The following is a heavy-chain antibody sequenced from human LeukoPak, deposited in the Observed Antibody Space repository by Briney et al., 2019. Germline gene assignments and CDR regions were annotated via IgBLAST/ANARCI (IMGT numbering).Heavy chain of an antibody. CDR2: IYYSGST. Sequence: SETLSLTCTVSGGSISSYYWSWTRQPPGKGLEWIGYIYYSGSTNYNPSLKSRVTISVDTSKNQFSLKLSSVTAADTAVYYCARGGNGSGWYSYYFDYWGQGTLVTVSS. V-gene: IGHV4-59*01. J-gene: IGHJ4*02. CDR1: GGSISSYY. CDR3: ARGGNGSGWYSYYFDY. D-gene: IGHD6-19*01.